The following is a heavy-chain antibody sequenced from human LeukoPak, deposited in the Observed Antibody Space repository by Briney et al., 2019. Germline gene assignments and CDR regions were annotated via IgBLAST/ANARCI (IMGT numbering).Heavy chain of an antibody. Sequence: PGGSLRLSCAASGFTFSSYAMDWVRQAPGKGLEWVAIISYDGSNKYYADSVKGRFTISRDNSKNTLYLQMNSLRAEDTAVYHCARDPLYTNSPPSYFDYWGQGTLVTVSS. CDR2: ISYDGSNK. V-gene: IGHV3-30-3*01. J-gene: IGHJ4*02. D-gene: IGHD2-2*02. CDR3: ARDPLYTNSPPSYFDY. CDR1: GFTFSSYA.